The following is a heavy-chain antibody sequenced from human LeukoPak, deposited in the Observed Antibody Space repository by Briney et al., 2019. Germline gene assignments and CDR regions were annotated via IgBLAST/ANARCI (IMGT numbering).Heavy chain of an antibody. V-gene: IGHV1-46*01. CDR2: INPSGGST. CDR3: AKGRGPKDQPGLPSIYYFDY. Sequence: ASVKVSCKASGYTFTGYYMHWVRQAPGQGLEWMGIINPSGGSTSYAQKFQGRVTMTRDTSTSTVYMELSSLRSEDTAVYYCAKGRGPKDQPGLPSIYYFDYWGQGTLVTVSS. J-gene: IGHJ4*02. CDR1: GYTFTGYY. D-gene: IGHD1-14*01.